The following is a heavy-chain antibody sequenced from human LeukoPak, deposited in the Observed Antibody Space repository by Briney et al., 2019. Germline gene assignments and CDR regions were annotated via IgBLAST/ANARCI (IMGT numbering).Heavy chain of an antibody. CDR3: ARAGYSTGWSGGRYYSYGLDV. D-gene: IGHD6-19*01. Sequence: SETLSLTCAVSGGSVSSGSYYWSWIRQPPGKGLEWLGYIYYSGSTNYNPSLKSRVTISVDTSKSQFSLKLSSVTAADTAIYYCARAGYSTGWSGGRYYSYGLDVWGQGTTITVSS. J-gene: IGHJ6*02. V-gene: IGHV4-61*01. CDR1: GGSVSSGSYY. CDR2: IYYSGST.